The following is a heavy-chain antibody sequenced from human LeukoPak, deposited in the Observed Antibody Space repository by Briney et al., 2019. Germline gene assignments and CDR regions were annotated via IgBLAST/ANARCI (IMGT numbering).Heavy chain of an antibody. V-gene: IGHV1-2*06. CDR3: ARVAIYYYDSSTAGRLEDY. Sequence: ASVKVSCKASGYTFTGYYMHWVRQAPGQGLEWMGRINPNSGGTNYAQKFQGRVTMTRDTPISTAYMELSRLRSDDTAVYYCARVAIYYYDSSTAGRLEDYWGQGTLVTVSS. D-gene: IGHD3-22*01. CDR2: INPNSGGT. CDR1: GYTFTGYY. J-gene: IGHJ4*02.